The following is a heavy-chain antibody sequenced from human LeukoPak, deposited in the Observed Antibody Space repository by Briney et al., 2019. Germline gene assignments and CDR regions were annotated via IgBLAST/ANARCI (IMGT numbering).Heavy chain of an antibody. D-gene: IGHD4-23*01. CDR3: ARDDYGGGYFDL. Sequence: GESLKISFKGSGYSFASYWIGWVRQMPGKGLEWMGIINPADSDTWYSPSFQGQVTISADKSISTAYLQWSSLKASDTAMYYCARDDYGGGYFDLWGRGTLAAVSS. CDR2: INPADSDT. V-gene: IGHV5-51*01. J-gene: IGHJ2*01. CDR1: GYSFASYW.